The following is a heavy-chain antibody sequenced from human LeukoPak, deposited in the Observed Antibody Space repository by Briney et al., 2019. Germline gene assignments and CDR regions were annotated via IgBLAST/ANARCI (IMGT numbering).Heavy chain of an antibody. D-gene: IGHD2-2*01. CDR2: ISSSSTTI. J-gene: IGHJ4*02. Sequence: GGTLRLSCAASGFSFSNYGLNWVRQAPGQGLEWVSYISSSSTTITYADSVKGRFTISRDNAKNSLYVQMSSLRAEDTAVYYCARVRCTSTSCFRDYWGQGTLVTVSS. CDR1: GFSFSNYG. V-gene: IGHV3-48*04. CDR3: ARVRCTSTSCFRDY.